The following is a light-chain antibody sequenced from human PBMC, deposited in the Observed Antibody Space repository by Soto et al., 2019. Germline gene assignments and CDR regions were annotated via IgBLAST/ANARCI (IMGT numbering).Light chain of an antibody. V-gene: IGLV2-8*01. J-gene: IGLJ1*01. CDR2: EVN. CDR3: SSYAGINNLGV. Sequence: QSALTQPPSASGSPGQSVTISCTGTSSDVGGYTYVSWYQQHPGKAPKLMIFEVNKRPSGVPDRFSGPKSGNTASLTVSGLQAEDEADYYCSSYAGINNLGVFGTGTKLTV. CDR1: SSDVGGYTY.